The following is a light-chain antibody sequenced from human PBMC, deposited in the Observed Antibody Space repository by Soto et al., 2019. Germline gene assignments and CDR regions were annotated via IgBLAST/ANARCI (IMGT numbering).Light chain of an antibody. V-gene: IGKV1-27*01. CDR2: AAS. CDR1: QGDGKS. J-gene: IGKJ1*01. Sequence: DIQMTQSPSSLSASVGDRVTFTCRASQGDGKSVAWYQQKPGKVPNLLIYAASTLQSGVPSRFSGSGSGTEFTLTISSLQHEDVATYYCQKYDSAPWAFGQGTKVEIK. CDR3: QKYDSAPWA.